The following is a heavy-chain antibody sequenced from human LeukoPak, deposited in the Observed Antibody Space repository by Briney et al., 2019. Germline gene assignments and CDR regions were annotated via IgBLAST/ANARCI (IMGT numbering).Heavy chain of an antibody. CDR1: GGSISSSSYC. CDR3: ARPYSYGSRSDY. Sequence: SETLSLTCTVSGGSISSSSYCWGWIRQPPGKGLEWIGSIYYSGSTYYNPSLKSRVTISVDTSKNQFSLKLSSVTAADTAVYYCARPYSYGSRSDYWGQGTLVTVSS. D-gene: IGHD5-18*01. J-gene: IGHJ4*02. V-gene: IGHV4-39*01. CDR2: IYYSGST.